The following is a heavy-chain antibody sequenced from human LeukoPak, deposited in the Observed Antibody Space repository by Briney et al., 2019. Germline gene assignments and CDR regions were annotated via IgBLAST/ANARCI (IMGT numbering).Heavy chain of an antibody. CDR2: ISAYNGHR. J-gene: IGHJ4*02. Sequence: ASVRVSCKASGYMFTNFGISWVRQAPGQGLEWMGWISAYNGHRNYAQKFQDRLTVTTNTSATTAYMELTGLTSDDTGVYYCARDRSSSSLWGQGTLVTISS. V-gene: IGHV1-18*01. D-gene: IGHD6-6*01. CDR3: ARDRSSSSL. CDR1: GYMFTNFG.